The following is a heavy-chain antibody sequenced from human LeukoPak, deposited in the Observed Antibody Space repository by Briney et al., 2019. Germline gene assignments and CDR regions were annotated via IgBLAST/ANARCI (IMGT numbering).Heavy chain of an antibody. CDR1: GGSFSGYY. CDR2: INHSGST. D-gene: IGHD2-15*01. CDR3: ARALSMGYYYYYMDV. V-gene: IGHV4-34*01. Sequence: SETLSLTCAVYGGSFSGYYWSWIRQPPGKGLEWIGEINHSGSTNYNQSLKSRVTISVDTSKNQFSLKLSSVTAADTAVYYCARALSMGYYYYYMDVWGQGTTVTVSS. J-gene: IGHJ6*03.